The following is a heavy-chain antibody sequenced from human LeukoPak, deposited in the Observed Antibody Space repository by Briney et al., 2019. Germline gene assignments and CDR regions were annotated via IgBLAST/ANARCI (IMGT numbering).Heavy chain of an antibody. CDR2: IYYSGST. CDR3: GRVSSDSESRRWWVWVFDI. D-gene: IGHD1-26*01. J-gene: IGHJ3*02. CDR1: GGSISSYY. Sequence: SETLSLTCTVSGGSISSYYSSWIRHPPEKGLEWIWSIYYSGSTNYNPSLKSRVTISVDTSKNQFSLKLSSVTAGDTAVYYWGRVSSDSESRRWWVWVFDIWGEGKMVTVFS. V-gene: IGHV4-59*01.